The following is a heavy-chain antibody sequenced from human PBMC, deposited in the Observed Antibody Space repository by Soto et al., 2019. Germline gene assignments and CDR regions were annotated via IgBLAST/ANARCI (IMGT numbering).Heavy chain of an antibody. CDR2: VYHTGST. CDR1: GDSISSTHW. Sequence: QVQLRQSGPRLARPSGTLSLTCVVSGDSISSTHWWTWVRQTPGTGLEWIGEVYHTGSTKYNPSLKNRVPIALDKSNNQLSLNLKSLSAADTAVYYCATLPPRIVVTILPIPSWGQGTQVTVSS. J-gene: IGHJ5*02. V-gene: IGHV4-4*02. CDR3: ATLPPRIVVTILPIPS. D-gene: IGHD2-21*01.